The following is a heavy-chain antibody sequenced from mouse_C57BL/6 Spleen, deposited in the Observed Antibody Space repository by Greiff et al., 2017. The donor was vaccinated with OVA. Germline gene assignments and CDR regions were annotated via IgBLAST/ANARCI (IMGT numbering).Heavy chain of an antibody. CDR1: GYSFTDYN. V-gene: IGHV1-39*01. Sequence: VQLKESGPELVKPGASVKISCKASGYSFTDYNMNWVKQSNGKSLEWIGVINPNYGTTSYNQKFKGKATLTVDQSSSTAYMQLSSLTSEDSAVYYCARSGGYDYYFDYWGQGTTLTVSS. CDR2: INPNYGTT. D-gene: IGHD2-4*01. CDR3: ARSGGYDYYFDY. J-gene: IGHJ2*01.